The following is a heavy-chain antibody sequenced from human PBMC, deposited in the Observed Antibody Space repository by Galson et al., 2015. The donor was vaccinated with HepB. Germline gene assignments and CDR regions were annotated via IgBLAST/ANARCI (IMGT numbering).Heavy chain of an antibody. CDR3: AKNYIVVEPAANEI. D-gene: IGHD2-2*01. CDR1: GFAFNSYT. V-gene: IGHV3-23*01. CDR2: ISRSSSRT. Sequence: SLRLSCAASGFAFNSYTMSWVRRAPGKGLQWVSSISRSSSRTYYTDSVKGRFTISRDNSKNTLFLQMNSLRAEDTAIYYCAKNYIVVEPAANEIWGQGALVTVSS. J-gene: IGHJ4*02.